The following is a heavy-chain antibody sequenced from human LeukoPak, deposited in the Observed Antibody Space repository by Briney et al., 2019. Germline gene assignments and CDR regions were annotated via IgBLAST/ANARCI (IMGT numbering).Heavy chain of an antibody. CDR3: ARGGLTDSSGWYNFDY. D-gene: IGHD6-19*01. J-gene: IGHJ4*02. CDR1: GGTFSSYA. V-gene: IGHV1-69*13. Sequence: ASVKVSCKASGGTFSSYAISWVRQAPGQGLEWMGGIIPIFGTANYAQKFQGRVTITADESTSTAYMELSSLRSEDTAVYYCARGGLTDSSGWYNFDYWGQGTLVTVSS. CDR2: IIPIFGTA.